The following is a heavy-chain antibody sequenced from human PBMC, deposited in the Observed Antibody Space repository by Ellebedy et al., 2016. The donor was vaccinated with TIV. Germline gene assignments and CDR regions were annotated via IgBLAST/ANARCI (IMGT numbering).Heavy chain of an antibody. J-gene: IGHJ4*02. CDR2: LSWNGANS. V-gene: IGHV3-9*01. CDR1: GFRFEEYA. Sequence: PGGSLRLSCAASGFRFEEYAMHWVRQGPGKGLEWVSGLSWNGANSGYADSVRGRFTISRDNAKNSLYLQINDLRAEDTALYYCVKARHGGYDSYYFDYWGQGTLVSVSS. CDR3: VKARHGGYDSYYFDY. D-gene: IGHD5-12*01.